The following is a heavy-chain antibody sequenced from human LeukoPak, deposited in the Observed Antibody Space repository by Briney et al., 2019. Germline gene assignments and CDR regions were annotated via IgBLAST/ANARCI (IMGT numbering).Heavy chain of an antibody. CDR3: GYCDSSGYYDNDY. V-gene: IGHV3-11*01. CDR1: GSTFSDYY. D-gene: IGHD3-22*01. Sequence: PGGSLRLSCAASGSTFSDYYMSWIRQAPGKGLEWVSYISSSGSTIYYADSVKGRFTISRDNAKNSLYLQMNSLRAEDTAVYYCGYCDSSGYYDNDYWGQGTLVTVSS. CDR2: ISSSGSTI. J-gene: IGHJ4*02.